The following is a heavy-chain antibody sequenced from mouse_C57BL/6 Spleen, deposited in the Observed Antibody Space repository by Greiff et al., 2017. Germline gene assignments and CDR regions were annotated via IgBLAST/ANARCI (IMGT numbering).Heavy chain of an antibody. CDR1: GFTFRSYG. D-gene: IGHD2-5*01. CDR3: ARHDYSNYDYYAMDD. J-gene: IGHJ4*01. CDR2: ISSGGSYT. Sequence: EVMLVESGGDLVKPGGSLKLSCAASGFTFRSYGMSWVRQTPDKRLEWVATISSGGSYTYYPDSVKGRFTISRDNAKNTLYLQMSSLKSEDTAMYYCARHDYSNYDYYAMDDGGQGTSVTVSS. V-gene: IGHV5-6*01.